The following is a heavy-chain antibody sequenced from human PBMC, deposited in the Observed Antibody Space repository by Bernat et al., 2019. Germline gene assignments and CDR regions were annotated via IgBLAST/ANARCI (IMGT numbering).Heavy chain of an antibody. CDR2: ISYRGTT. Sequence: QLQLQESGPGLVKPSETLSLTCTVSGGSISNSNYYWGWIRQPPGKGLEWIGSISYRGTTYYNPSLKSRVNISVDQSKKQFPLKLSSVTDTDTAVYYCASGGYVDYYNGMDVWGQGTTVTVSS. D-gene: IGHD3-16*01. J-gene: IGHJ6*02. V-gene: IGHV4-39*01. CDR1: GGSISNSNYY. CDR3: ASGGYVDYYNGMDV.